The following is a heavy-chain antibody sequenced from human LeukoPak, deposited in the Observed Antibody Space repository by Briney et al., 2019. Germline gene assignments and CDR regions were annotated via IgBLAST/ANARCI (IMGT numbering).Heavy chain of an antibody. Sequence: SQTLSLTCAVSGGSISSGGYSWSWIRQPPGKGLEWIGYIYHSGSTYYNPSLKSRVTISVDRSKNQFSLKLSSVTAADTAVYYCARGLTTVTEYPYNWFDPWGQGTLVTVSS. J-gene: IGHJ5*02. CDR1: GGSISSGGYS. V-gene: IGHV4-30-2*01. CDR3: ARGLTTVTEYPYNWFDP. D-gene: IGHD4-11*01. CDR2: IYHSGST.